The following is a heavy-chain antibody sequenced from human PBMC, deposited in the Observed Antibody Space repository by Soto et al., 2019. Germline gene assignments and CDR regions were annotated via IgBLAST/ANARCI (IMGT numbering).Heavy chain of an antibody. CDR3: ARDPPQGCGGDCYTLYYYYYGMDV. CDR2: IIPILGIA. CDR1: GGTFSSYT. D-gene: IGHD2-21*02. Sequence: SVKVSCKASGGTFSSYTISWVRQAPGQGLEWMGRIIPILGIANYAQKFQGRVTITADKSTSTAYMELSSLRSEDTAVYYCARDPPQGCGGDCYTLYYYYYGMDVWGQGTTVTVSS. J-gene: IGHJ6*02. V-gene: IGHV1-69*04.